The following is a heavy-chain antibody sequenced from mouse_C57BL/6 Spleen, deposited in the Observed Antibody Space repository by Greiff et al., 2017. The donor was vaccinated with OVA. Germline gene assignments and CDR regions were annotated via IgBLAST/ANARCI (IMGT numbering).Heavy chain of an antibody. D-gene: IGHD1-1*01. Sequence: EVQVVESGGGLVKPGGSLKLSCAASGFTFSDYGMHWVRQAPEKGLEWVAYISSGSSTIYYADTVKGRFTISRDNAKNTLFLQMTSLRSEDTAMYYCARSLYYYGSSSYYAMDYWGQGTSVTVSS. J-gene: IGHJ4*01. CDR2: ISSGSSTI. CDR3: ARSLYYYGSSSYYAMDY. CDR1: GFTFSDYG. V-gene: IGHV5-17*01.